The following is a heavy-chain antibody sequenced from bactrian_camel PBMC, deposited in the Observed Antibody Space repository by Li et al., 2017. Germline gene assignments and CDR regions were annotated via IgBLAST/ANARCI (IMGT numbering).Heavy chain of an antibody. D-gene: IGHD3*01. J-gene: IGHJ4*01. V-gene: IGHV3S1*01. Sequence: HVQLVESGGGLVQPGGSLRLSCAASGFAFSSFWMYWVRQAPGKGLEWVSSIVSGGGSTYYADSVKGRFTISRDNGKNTLHLQMNSLKIEDTAVYYCALGSSRQATMTARGKGTQVTVS. CDR2: IVSGGGST. CDR1: GFAFSSFW.